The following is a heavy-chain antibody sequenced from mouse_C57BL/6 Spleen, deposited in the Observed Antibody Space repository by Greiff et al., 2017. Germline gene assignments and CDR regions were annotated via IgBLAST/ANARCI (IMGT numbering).Heavy chain of an antibody. CDR2: IDPSDSET. CDR3: ARWGNWDYFDY. J-gene: IGHJ2*01. Sequence: QVQLQQPGAELVRPGSSVKLSCKASGYTFTSYWMNWVKQRPIQGLEWIGNIDPSDSETHYNQKFKDKATLTVDKSSSTAYMQLSSLTSEDSAVSYCARWGNWDYFDYWGQGTTLTVAS. CDR1: GYTFTSYW. V-gene: IGHV1-52*01. D-gene: IGHD4-1*01.